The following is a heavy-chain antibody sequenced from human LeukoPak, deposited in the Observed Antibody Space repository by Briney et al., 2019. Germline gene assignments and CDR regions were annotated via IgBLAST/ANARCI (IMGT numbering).Heavy chain of an antibody. CDR2: IYYSGST. CDR1: GGSISSGGYY. CDR3: ARDSRYRRYDSSGYYAAAYFDY. J-gene: IGHJ4*02. D-gene: IGHD3-22*01. Sequence: SETLSLTCTVSGGSISSGGYYWSWIRQHPGKGLEWIGYIYYSGSTYYNPSLKSRVTISVDTSKNQFSLKLSSVTAADTAVYYCARDSRYRRYDSSGYYAAAYFDYWGQGTLVTVSS. V-gene: IGHV4-31*03.